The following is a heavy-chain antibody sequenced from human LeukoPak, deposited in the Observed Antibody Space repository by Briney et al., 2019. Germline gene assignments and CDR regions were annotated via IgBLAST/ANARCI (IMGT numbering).Heavy chain of an antibody. D-gene: IGHD3-3*01. CDR1: GFTFSSYG. J-gene: IGHJ3*02. Sequence: PGGSLRLSCAASGFTFSSYGMHWVRQAPGKGLEWVAFIRYDGSNKYYADSVKGRFTISRDNSKNTLYLQMNSLRAEDTAVYYCAKDRLIFGVVCDAFDIWGQGTMVTVSS. CDR3: AKDRLIFGVVCDAFDI. V-gene: IGHV3-30*02. CDR2: IRYDGSNK.